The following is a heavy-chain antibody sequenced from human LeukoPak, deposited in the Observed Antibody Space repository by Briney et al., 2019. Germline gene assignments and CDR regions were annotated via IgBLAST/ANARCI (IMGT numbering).Heavy chain of an antibody. CDR2: ISAYNGNT. CDR1: GYTFTSYG. J-gene: IGHJ3*02. V-gene: IGHV1-18*01. CDR3: AREKVAGATVGDAFDI. Sequence: ASVKVSCKASGYTFTSYGISWVRQAPGQGLEWMGWISAYNGNTNYAQKLQGRVTMTTDTSTSTAYMELRSLRSDDTAVYYCAREKVAGATVGDAFDIWGQGTMVTVSS. D-gene: IGHD1-26*01.